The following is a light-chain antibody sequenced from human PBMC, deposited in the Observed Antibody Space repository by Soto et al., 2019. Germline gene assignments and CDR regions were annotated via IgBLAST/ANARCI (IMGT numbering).Light chain of an antibody. CDR1: QSIGDW. CDR3: QQFYTYPWA. V-gene: IGKV1-5*03. CDR2: KAS. Sequence: DIQMTQSPSTLSASVGDRVTITCRASQSIGDWLAWYQQKPGKAPKLLMYKASMLESGVPSRFSGSGSGTAFTLLISSLQPDDFAAYYFQQFYTYPWAFGQGTKVEVK. J-gene: IGKJ1*01.